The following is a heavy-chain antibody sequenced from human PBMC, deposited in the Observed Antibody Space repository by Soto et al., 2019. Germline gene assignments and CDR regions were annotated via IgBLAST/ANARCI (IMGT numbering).Heavy chain of an antibody. CDR2: ISGSGNYT. J-gene: IGHJ4*02. CDR3: AREGINNYNEYYFDS. V-gene: IGHV3-21*01. D-gene: IGHD4-4*01. CDR1: GFTFSSYS. Sequence: RSLRLPCAASGFTFSSYSMNWVRQAPGKGLEWVSSISGSGNYTHYTDFLRGRFAISRDNAKTSLYLQMNSLRAEDTAVYYCAREGINNYNEYYFDSWGQGTVVTVSS.